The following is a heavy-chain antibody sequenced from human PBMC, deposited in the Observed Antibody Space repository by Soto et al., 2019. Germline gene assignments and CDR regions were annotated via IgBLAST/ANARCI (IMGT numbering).Heavy chain of an antibody. Sequence: EVQLVESGGGLVQPGRSLRLSCTASGFTFDDYDMHWVRQAPGKGPEWVSGISGNSNKRGYMDSARARFTVSRDNKNNSLFLEMNSLRPEDTALYYCAKGSIYSSGYYFFDAWGQGTLVTVSS. J-gene: IGHJ4*02. CDR1: GFTFDDYD. V-gene: IGHV3-9*01. D-gene: IGHD6-19*01. CDR3: AKGSIYSSGYYFFDA. CDR2: ISGNSNKR.